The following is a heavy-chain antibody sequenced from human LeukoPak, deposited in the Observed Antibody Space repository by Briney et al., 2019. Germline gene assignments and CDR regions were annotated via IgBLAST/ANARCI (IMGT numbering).Heavy chain of an antibody. V-gene: IGHV1-2*02. D-gene: IGHD2-15*01. J-gene: IGHJ6*03. CDR3: ATQRRGGTPSYYMDV. CDR1: GYTFTGYY. CDR2: INPNSGGT. Sequence: GASVKVSCKASGYTFTGYYIHWVRQAPGQGLEWMGWINPNSGGTNYAQKFQGRVTMTRNTSISTAYMELSSLRSEDTAVYYCATQRRGGTPSYYMDVWGKGTTVTISS.